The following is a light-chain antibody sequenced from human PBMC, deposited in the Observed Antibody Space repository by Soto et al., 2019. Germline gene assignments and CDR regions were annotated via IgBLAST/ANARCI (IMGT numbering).Light chain of an antibody. CDR3: NSYTSSSTLYV. V-gene: IGLV2-14*01. CDR1: SGDVGGYNY. J-gene: IGLJ1*01. Sequence: QSALTQPASVSGSPGQSISISCTGTSGDVGGYNYVSWYQQHPGKAPKLMIYDVSYRPSGVSNRFSGSKSGNTASLTISGLQAEDEADYYCNSYTSSSTLYVFGTGTKVTVL. CDR2: DVS.